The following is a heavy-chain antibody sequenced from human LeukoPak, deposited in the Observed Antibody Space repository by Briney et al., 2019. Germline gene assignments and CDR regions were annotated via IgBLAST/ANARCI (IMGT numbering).Heavy chain of an antibody. D-gene: IGHD3-9*01. CDR2: ISWNSGSI. V-gene: IGHV3-9*01. CDR3: ANRLA. CDR1: GFTFDDYA. Sequence: GGSLRLSCAASGFTFDDYAMHWVRQAPGKGLEWVSGISWNSGSIGYADSVKGRFTISRDNAENSLYLQMNSLRAEDTALYYCANRLAWGQGTLVTVSS. J-gene: IGHJ4*02.